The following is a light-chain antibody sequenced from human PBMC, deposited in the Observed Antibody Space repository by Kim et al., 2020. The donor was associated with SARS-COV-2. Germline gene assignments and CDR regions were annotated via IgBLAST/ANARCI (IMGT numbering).Light chain of an antibody. CDR2: SSN. J-gene: IGLJ2*01. V-gene: IGLV1-44*01. Sequence: ELTQPPSVSATPGQRVTISCSGSSSNIGSNSVTWYQQLPETAPKVLIYSSNQRPSGVPDRVSGSKSGTSASLAISGLQSEDEADYFCAAWDDSLNGPVFGGGTQLTVL. CDR1: SSNIGSNS. CDR3: AAWDDSLNGPV.